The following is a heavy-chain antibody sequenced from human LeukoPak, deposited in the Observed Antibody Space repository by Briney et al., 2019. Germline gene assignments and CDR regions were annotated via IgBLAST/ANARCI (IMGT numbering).Heavy chain of an antibody. J-gene: IGHJ5*02. CDR3: ARGTMVRGRINWFDP. D-gene: IGHD3-10*01. Sequence: ASVKVSCKASGYTFTSYGISWVRQAPGQGLEWMGWISGYNGNTHYAQKLQGRVTMTTDTSTSTAYMELRSLRSDDTAVYYCARGTMVRGRINWFDPWGQGTLVTVSS. CDR2: ISGYNGNT. CDR1: GYTFTSYG. V-gene: IGHV1-18*01.